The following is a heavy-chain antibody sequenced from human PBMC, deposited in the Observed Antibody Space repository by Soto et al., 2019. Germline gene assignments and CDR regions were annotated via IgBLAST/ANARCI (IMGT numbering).Heavy chain of an antibody. Sequence: PSQTLSLNCSVYPGAYSVHDWTWLLPPPGKGQEWIGQINPSGGTNSNPCLRSRLTISLDTSKTQISLKLNSLTGADAAVYYCARGLGTHSFAYNYYGLEVWGQECTVRVAS. J-gene: IGHJ6*01. CDR2: INPSGGT. CDR3: ARGLGTHSFAYNYYGLEV. D-gene: IGHD3-3*01. V-gene: IGHV4-34*01. CDR1: PGAYSVHD.